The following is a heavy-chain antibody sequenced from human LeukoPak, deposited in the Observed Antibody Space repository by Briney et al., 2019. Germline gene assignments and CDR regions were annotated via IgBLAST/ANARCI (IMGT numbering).Heavy chain of an antibody. J-gene: IGHJ4*02. Sequence: GSLRLSCAASGFTFSSYAMSWVRQAPGKGLEWVSAISGSGGSAYYADSVKGRFTISRDNSKNTLYLQMNSLRAEDTAVYYCAKARALYPPLDYWGQGTLVTVSS. D-gene: IGHD2-2*02. V-gene: IGHV3-23*01. CDR2: ISGSGGSA. CDR1: GFTFSSYA. CDR3: AKARALYPPLDY.